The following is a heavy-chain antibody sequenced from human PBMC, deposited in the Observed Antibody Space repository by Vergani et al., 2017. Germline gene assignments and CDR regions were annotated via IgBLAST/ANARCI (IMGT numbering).Heavy chain of an antibody. V-gene: IGHV1-8*01. J-gene: IGHJ4*02. D-gene: IGHD3-3*01. CDR2: MNPNSGNT. CDR3: ARVARGVYYDVWSDPDGTFDY. CDR1: GYTFTSYD. Sequence: QVQLVQSGAEVKKPGASVKVSCKASGYTFTSYDINWVRQATGQGLEWMGWMNPNSGNTGYAQKFQGRVTMTRNTSISTAYMELSSLRSEDTAVYYCARVARGVYYDVWSDPDGTFDYWGQGTLVTVSS.